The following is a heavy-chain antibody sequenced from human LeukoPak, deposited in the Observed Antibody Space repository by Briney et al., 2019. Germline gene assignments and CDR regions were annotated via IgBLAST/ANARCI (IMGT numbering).Heavy chain of an antibody. CDR2: ISGSGGST. Sequence: GGSLRLSCAASGFTFSSYGMSWVRQAPGKGLEWVSAISGSGGSTYYADSVKGRFTISRDNSKNTLYLQMNSLRAEDTAVYYCAKDLTVGATRVGNYFDYWGQGTLVTVSS. D-gene: IGHD1-26*01. CDR1: GFTFSSYG. J-gene: IGHJ4*02. V-gene: IGHV3-23*01. CDR3: AKDLTVGATRVGNYFDY.